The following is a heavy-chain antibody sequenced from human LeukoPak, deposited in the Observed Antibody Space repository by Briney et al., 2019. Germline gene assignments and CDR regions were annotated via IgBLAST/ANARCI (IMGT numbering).Heavy chain of an antibody. J-gene: IGHJ6*02. D-gene: IGHD7-27*01. V-gene: IGHV4-59*01. Sequence: PSETLSLTCTVSGGSISSYYWSWIRQPPGKGLEWIGYIYYSGSTNYNPSLKSRVTISVDTSKNQFSLKLSSVTAADTAVYYCARDSGGIDVWGQGTTVTVSS. CDR3: ARDSGGIDV. CDR1: GGSISSYY. CDR2: IYYSGST.